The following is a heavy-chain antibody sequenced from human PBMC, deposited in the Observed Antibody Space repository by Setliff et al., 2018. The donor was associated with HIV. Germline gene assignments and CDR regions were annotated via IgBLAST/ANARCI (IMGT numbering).Heavy chain of an antibody. CDR2: MNPNSGNT. CDR3: ARGAYYGSGSYYDSRY. D-gene: IGHD3-10*01. J-gene: IGHJ4*02. V-gene: IGHV1-8*01. Sequence: ASVKVSCKASEYTFTSYDINWVRQATGQGLEWMGWMNPNSGNTGYAQKFQGRVTMTRTTSISTAYMELSSLRSEDTAVYYCARGAYYGSGSYYDSRYWGQGTLVTVS. CDR1: EYTFTSYD.